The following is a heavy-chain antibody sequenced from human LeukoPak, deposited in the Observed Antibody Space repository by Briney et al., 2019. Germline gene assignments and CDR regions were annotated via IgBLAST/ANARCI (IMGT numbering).Heavy chain of an antibody. Sequence: SVKVSCKASGGTFSSYAISWVRQAPGQGLEWMGRIIPILGIANYAQKFQGGVTITADKSTSTAYMELSSLRSEDTAVYYCARDQGGYYYYSWFDPWGQGTLVTVSS. D-gene: IGHD3-22*01. J-gene: IGHJ5*02. CDR1: GGTFSSYA. CDR2: IIPILGIA. V-gene: IGHV1-69*04. CDR3: ARDQGGYYYYSWFDP.